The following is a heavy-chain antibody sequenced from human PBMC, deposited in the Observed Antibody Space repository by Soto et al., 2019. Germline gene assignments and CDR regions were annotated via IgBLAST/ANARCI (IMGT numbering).Heavy chain of an antibody. CDR2: INPNSGGT. Sequence: VASVKVSCKASGYTFTGYYMHWVRQAPGQGLEWMGWINPNSGGTSYAQKFQGRVTMTRDTSISTAYMELSRLRSDDTAVYYCARGPYYYDSSGPPSASWGQGTLVTVSS. CDR3: ARGPYYYDSSGPPSAS. J-gene: IGHJ5*02. V-gene: IGHV1-2*02. D-gene: IGHD3-22*01. CDR1: GYTFTGYY.